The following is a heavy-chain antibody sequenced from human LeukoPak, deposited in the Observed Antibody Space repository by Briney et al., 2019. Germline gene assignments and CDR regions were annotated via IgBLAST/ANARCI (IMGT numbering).Heavy chain of an antibody. J-gene: IGHJ3*02. CDR1: GFTFSSYA. V-gene: IGHV3-30*04. CDR2: ISYDGSNK. Sequence: GRSLRLSCAASGFTFSSYAMHWVRQAPGKGLEWVAVISYDGSNKYYADSVKGRFTISRDNSKNTLYLQMNSLRAEDTAVYYCAKDLGVGATDALDIWGQGTMVTVSS. D-gene: IGHD1-26*01. CDR3: AKDLGVGATDALDI.